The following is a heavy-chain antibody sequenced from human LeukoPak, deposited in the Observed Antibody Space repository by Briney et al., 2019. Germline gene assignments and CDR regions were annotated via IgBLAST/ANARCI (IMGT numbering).Heavy chain of an antibody. J-gene: IGHJ4*02. D-gene: IGHD3-16*02. V-gene: IGHV1-2*02. CDR2: INPNSGGT. Sequence: ASVKVSCKASGYTFTGYYMHWVRQAPGQGLEWMGWINPNSGGTNYAQKFQGRVTMTRDTSISTAYMELSRLRSDDTAVYYCARVQYDYVWGSYRYNYFDYWGRGTLVTVSS. CDR1: GYTFTGYY. CDR3: ARVQYDYVWGSYRYNYFDY.